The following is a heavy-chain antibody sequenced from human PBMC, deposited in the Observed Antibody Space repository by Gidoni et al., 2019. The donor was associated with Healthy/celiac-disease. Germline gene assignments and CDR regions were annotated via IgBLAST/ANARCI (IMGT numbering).Heavy chain of an antibody. V-gene: IGHV4-4*02. D-gene: IGHD2-15*01. CDR1: GGSISSSNW. CDR2: IYHSWST. Sequence: QVQLQESGPGLVKPSGTLSLTCAVSGGSISSSNWWSWVRQPPGKGLEWIGEIYHSWSTNYNPSLKSLVTISVDKSKNQFSLKRSSVTAADTAVYYCARICGSCPPDWFDPWGQGTLVTVSS. J-gene: IGHJ5*02. CDR3: ARICGSCPPDWFDP.